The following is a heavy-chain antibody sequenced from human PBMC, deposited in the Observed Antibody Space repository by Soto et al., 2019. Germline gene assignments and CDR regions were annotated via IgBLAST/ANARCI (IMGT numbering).Heavy chain of an antibody. CDR1: GFTFSSYG. D-gene: IGHD5-12*01. V-gene: IGHV3-33*01. CDR2: IWYDGSNK. CDR3: ARDAGGLYEGDGYNWLCY. J-gene: IGHJ4*02. Sequence: QVQLVESGGGVVQPGRSLRLSCAASGFTFSSYGMHWVRQAPGKGLEWVAVIWYDGSNKYYADSVKGRFTISRDNSKNTLYLQMNSLRAEDTAVYYCARDAGGLYEGDGYNWLCYWGQGTLVTVSS.